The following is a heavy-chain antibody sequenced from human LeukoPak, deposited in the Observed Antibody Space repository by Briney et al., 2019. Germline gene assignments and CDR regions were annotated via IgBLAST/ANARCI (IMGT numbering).Heavy chain of an antibody. CDR2: INPDGSDI. D-gene: IGHD3-10*01. CDR3: ASYGSGSYYNPFDY. J-gene: IGHJ4*02. Sequence: GGSLRLSCEASGITLRTYWMHWVRQAPGKGLEWVSCINPDGSDIRYADPVKGRFSISRDNARNTLYLQMNSLRAEDTAVYYCASYGSGSYYNPFDYWGQGTLVTVSS. CDR1: GITLRTYW. V-gene: IGHV3-74*01.